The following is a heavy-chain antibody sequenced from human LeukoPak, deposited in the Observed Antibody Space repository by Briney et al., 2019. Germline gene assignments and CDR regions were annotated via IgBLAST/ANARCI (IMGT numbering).Heavy chain of an antibody. J-gene: IGHJ4*02. D-gene: IGHD3-22*01. Sequence: PSETLSLTCTVSGGSISSSTYYWGWIRQPPGKGLEWIGSVYSSGSTYYNPALKSRVTISVDTSNNQFSLKLSSVTAADTAVYYCAETMIVVDPPPLGFSVDHGGLDYWGQGTLVTVSS. V-gene: IGHV4-39*01. CDR1: GGSISSSTYY. CDR3: AETMIVVDPPPLGFSVDHGGLDY. CDR2: VYSSGST.